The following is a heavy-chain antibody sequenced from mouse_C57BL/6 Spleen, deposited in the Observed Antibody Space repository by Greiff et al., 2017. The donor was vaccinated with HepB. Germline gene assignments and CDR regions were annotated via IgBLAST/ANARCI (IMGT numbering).Heavy chain of an antibody. V-gene: IGHV1-61*01. D-gene: IGHD2-2*01. Sequence: VQLQQPGAELVRPGSSVKLSCKASGYTFTSYWMDWVKQRPGQGLEWIGNIYPSDSETHYNQKFKDKATLTVDKSSSTAYMQLSSLTSEDSAVYYCARLRLGGYFDVWGTGTTVTVSS. CDR3: ARLRLGGYFDV. CDR2: IYPSDSET. J-gene: IGHJ1*03. CDR1: GYTFTSYW.